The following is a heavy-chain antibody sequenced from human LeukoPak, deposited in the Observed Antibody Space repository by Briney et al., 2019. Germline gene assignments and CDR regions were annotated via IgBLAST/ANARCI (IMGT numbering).Heavy chain of an antibody. CDR1: GYTFTSYG. CDR2: INPSGGST. D-gene: IGHD3-3*02. CDR3: ARFSTYPSY. V-gene: IGHV1-46*01. Sequence: ASVKVSCKASGYTFTSYGISWVRQAPGQGLEWMGKINPSGGSTNYAQKFQGRVIMTRDTSTSTVYMELSSLRSEDTAFYYCARFSTYPSYWGQGTLVTVSS. J-gene: IGHJ4*02.